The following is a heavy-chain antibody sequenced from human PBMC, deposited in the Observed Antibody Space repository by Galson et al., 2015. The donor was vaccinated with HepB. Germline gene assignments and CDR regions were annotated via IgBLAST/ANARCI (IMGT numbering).Heavy chain of an antibody. CDR2: ISAYNGNT. J-gene: IGHJ4*02. V-gene: IGHV1-18*01. D-gene: IGHD3-22*01. Sequence: QSGAEVKKPGASVKVPCKASGYTFTSYGISWVRQAPGQGLEWMGWISAYNGNTNYAQKLQGRVTMTTDTFTTTAYMELRSLRSDDTAVYYCARDPYDSSGYLVGYFDYWGQGTLVTVSS. CDR3: ARDPYDSSGYLVGYFDY. CDR1: GYTFTSYG.